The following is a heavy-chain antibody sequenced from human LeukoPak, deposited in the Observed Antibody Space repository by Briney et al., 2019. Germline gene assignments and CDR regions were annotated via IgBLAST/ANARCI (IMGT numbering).Heavy chain of an antibody. CDR2: ISYDGSNK. V-gene: IGHV3-30-3*01. D-gene: IGHD2-2*01. CDR3: ARDLQDIVVVPAAPYYYYGMDV. J-gene: IGHJ6*02. CDR1: GFTFSSYA. Sequence: PGRSLRLSCAASGFTFSSYAMHWVRQAPGKGLEWVAVISYDGSNKYYADSVKGRFSISRDNSKTTPYLQMSSLRAEDTAVYYCARDLQDIVVVPAAPYYYYGMDVWGQGTTVTVSS.